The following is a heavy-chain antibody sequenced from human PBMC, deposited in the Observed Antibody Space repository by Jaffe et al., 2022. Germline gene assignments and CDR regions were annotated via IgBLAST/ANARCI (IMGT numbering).Heavy chain of an antibody. Sequence: EVQLVESGGVVVQPGGSLRLSCAASGFTFDDYAMHWVRQAPGKGLEWVSLISWDGGSTYYADSVKGRFTISRDNSKNSLYLQMNSLRAEDTALYYCAKDILWGTAANAFDIWGQGTMVTVSS. CDR2: ISWDGGST. V-gene: IGHV3-43D*04. CDR1: GFTFDDYA. J-gene: IGHJ3*02. D-gene: IGHD3-16*01. CDR3: AKDILWGTAANAFDI.